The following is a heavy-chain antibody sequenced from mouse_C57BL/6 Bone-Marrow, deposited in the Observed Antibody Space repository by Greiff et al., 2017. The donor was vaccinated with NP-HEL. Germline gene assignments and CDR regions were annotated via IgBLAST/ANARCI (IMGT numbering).Heavy chain of an antibody. V-gene: IGHV1-26*01. D-gene: IGHD1-1*01. CDR1: GYTFTDYY. J-gene: IGHJ1*03. CDR3: ARSDYYGSSEVV. Sequence: EVQLQQSGPELVKPGASVKISCKASGYTFTDYYMNWVKQSHGKSLEWIGDINPNNGGTSYNQKFKGKATLTVDKSSSTAYMELRSLTSEDSAVYYCARSDYYGSSEVVWGTGTTVTVSS. CDR2: INPNNGGT.